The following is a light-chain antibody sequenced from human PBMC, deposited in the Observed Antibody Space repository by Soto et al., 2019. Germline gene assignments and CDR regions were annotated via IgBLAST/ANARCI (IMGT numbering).Light chain of an antibody. CDR1: QSVISNY. Sequence: EIVLTQSPGTLSLSPGERGTLSCRASQSVISNYLAWYQQKPGQAPRLLIYSAFSRATGIPDRLSGSGSGTDFTLTISRLEPEDFAVYYCQYCGSSPWTFGQGTKEEIK. CDR3: QYCGSSPWT. CDR2: SAF. J-gene: IGKJ1*01. V-gene: IGKV3-20*01.